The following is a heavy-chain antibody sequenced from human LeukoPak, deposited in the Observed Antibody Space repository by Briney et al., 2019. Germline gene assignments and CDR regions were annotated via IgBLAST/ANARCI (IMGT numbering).Heavy chain of an antibody. CDR3: ARNRDGYNSFDY. Sequence: SETLSLTCTVSGGSISSGSYYWSWIRQPAGKGLEWIGRIYTSGSTNYNPSLKSRVTISVDTSKNQFSLKLSSVTAADTAVYYRARNRDGYNSFDYWGQGTLVTVSS. CDR1: GGSISSGSYY. D-gene: IGHD5-24*01. CDR2: IYTSGST. J-gene: IGHJ4*02. V-gene: IGHV4-61*02.